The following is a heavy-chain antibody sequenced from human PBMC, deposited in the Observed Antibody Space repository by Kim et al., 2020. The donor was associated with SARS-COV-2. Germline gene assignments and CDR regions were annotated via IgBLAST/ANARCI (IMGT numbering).Heavy chain of an antibody. CDR3: ARAKATMVRGVIRWFDP. CDR1: GGSFSGYY. J-gene: IGHJ5*02. Sequence: SETLSLTCAVYGGSFSGYYWSWIRQPPGKGLEWIGEINHSGSTNYNPSLKSRVTISVDTSKNQFSLKLSSVTAADTAVYYCARAKATMVRGVIRWFDPWGQGTLVTVSS. V-gene: IGHV4-34*01. CDR2: INHSGST. D-gene: IGHD3-10*01.